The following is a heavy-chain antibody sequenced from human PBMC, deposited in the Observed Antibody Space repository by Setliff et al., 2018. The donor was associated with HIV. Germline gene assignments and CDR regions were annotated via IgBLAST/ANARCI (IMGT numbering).Heavy chain of an antibody. CDR3: AKGGYGGAYYVAGY. Sequence: GGSLRLSCAASGLIFSSYEMNWVRQAPGKGLEWVGRSRNKANSYTTAYAASVKGRFTIARDDSKNTVSLQMTNLGTGDTATYYCAKGGYGGAYYVAGYWGQGTLVTVSS. V-gene: IGHV3-72*01. J-gene: IGHJ4*02. CDR2: SRNKANSYTT. CDR1: GLIFSSYE. D-gene: IGHD5-18*01.